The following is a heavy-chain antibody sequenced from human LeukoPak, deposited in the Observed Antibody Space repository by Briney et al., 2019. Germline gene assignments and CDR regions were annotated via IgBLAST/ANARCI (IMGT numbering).Heavy chain of an antibody. CDR3: AREGMTWISAAPWYCFDY. CDR1: GFTFSRYW. D-gene: IGHD2-2*01. CDR2: IKQDGSEK. V-gene: IGHV3-7*01. J-gene: IGHJ4*02. Sequence: GGSLRLSCAASGFTFSRYWMSWVRQAPGKGLEWVANIKQDGSEKYYVDSVKGRFTISRDNAKNALYLQMNSLRAEDTAVYYCAREGMTWISAAPWYCFDYWGQGTLVTVSS.